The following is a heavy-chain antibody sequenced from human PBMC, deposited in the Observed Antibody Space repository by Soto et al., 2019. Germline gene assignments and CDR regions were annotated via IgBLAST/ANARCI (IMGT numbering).Heavy chain of an antibody. CDR2: IYYSGST. CDR1: GGSISSYY. Sequence: QVQLQESVPGLVKPSETLSLTCTVSGGSISSYYWSWIRQPPGKGLEWIEYIYYSGSTNYNPSLKSRVTISVDTSKNQFSLKLSSVTAADTAVYYCARRWGRTFDYWGQGTLVTVSS. D-gene: IGHD7-27*01. J-gene: IGHJ4*02. CDR3: ARRWGRTFDY. V-gene: IGHV4-59*08.